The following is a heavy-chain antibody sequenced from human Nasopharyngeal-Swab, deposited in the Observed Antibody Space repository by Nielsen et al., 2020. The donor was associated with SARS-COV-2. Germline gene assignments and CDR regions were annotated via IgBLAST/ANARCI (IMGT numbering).Heavy chain of an antibody. D-gene: IGHD3-10*01. Sequence: SVKVSCKASGGTLSSYVIIWVRQAPAQGLEWMGGIIPIFGTANYAKKFQGRVTITPCESTSTAYMELRSLRSVDTAVYYCARDTAYYYGSGSAHYWGQGTLATVSS. V-gene: IGHV1-69*13. J-gene: IGHJ4*02. CDR1: GGTLSSYV. CDR3: ARDTAYYYGSGSAHY. CDR2: IIPIFGTA.